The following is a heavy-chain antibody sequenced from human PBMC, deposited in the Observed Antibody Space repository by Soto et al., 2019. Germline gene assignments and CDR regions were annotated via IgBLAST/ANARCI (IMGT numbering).Heavy chain of an antibody. J-gene: IGHJ4*02. CDR1: GYTFTSYG. V-gene: IGHV1-18*01. CDR3: ARDGYSGYDPGERDY. Sequence: ASVKVSCKASGYTFTSYGISWVRQAPGQGLEWMGWISAYNGNTNYAQKLQGRVTMTTDTSTSTAYMELRSLRSDDTAVYYCARDGYSGYDPGERDYWGQGTLVTVSS. CDR2: ISAYNGNT. D-gene: IGHD5-12*01.